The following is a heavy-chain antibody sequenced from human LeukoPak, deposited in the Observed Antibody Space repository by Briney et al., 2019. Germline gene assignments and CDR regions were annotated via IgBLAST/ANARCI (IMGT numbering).Heavy chain of an antibody. D-gene: IGHD3-16*02. J-gene: IGHJ4*02. V-gene: IGHV4-31*03. CDR2: IYYSGST. CDR3: ARSLFRGVIAPLGY. Sequence: SETLSLTCTVSGGSISSGGYYWSWIRQHAGKGLEWIGYIYYSGSTYYNPSLKSRVTISVDTSKNQFSLKLSSVTAADTAVYYCARSLFRGVIAPLGYWGQGTLVTVSS. CDR1: GGSISSGGYY.